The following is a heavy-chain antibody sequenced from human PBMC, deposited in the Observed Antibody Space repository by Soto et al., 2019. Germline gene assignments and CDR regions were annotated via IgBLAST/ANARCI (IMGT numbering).Heavy chain of an antibody. CDR2: IYPGDSDT. CDR3: ARQGGEYYYDRSGYYLTANDPFAI. V-gene: IGHV5-51*01. Sequence: GESLNISCKGSGYSFTSYWIGWVRQMPGKGLEWMGIIYPGDSDTRYSPSFQGQVTISADKSISTAYLQWSSLKASDTAMYYCARQGGEYYYDRSGYYLTANDPFAIWGQGKLVTV. J-gene: IGHJ3*02. CDR1: GYSFTSYW. D-gene: IGHD3-22*01.